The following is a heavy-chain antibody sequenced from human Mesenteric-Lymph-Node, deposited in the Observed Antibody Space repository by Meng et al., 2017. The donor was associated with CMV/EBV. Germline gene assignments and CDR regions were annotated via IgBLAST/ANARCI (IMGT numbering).Heavy chain of an antibody. CDR1: GFTFSSYS. Sequence: GESLKISCAASGFTFSSYSMNWVRQAPGKGLEWVSSISSSSSYIYYADSVKGRFTISRDNAKNSLYLQMNSLRAEDTAVYYCARDLSSSTGMDVWGQGTTVTVSS. CDR2: ISSSSSYI. J-gene: IGHJ6*02. V-gene: IGHV3-21*01. D-gene: IGHD6-6*01. CDR3: ARDLSSSTGMDV.